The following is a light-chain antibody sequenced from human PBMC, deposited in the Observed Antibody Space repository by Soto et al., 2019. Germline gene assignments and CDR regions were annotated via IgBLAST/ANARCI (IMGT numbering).Light chain of an antibody. CDR2: YDT. CDR3: QVWDSSSDHPV. CDR1: NIGSKS. V-gene: IGLV3-21*04. J-gene: IGLJ2*01. Sequence: SYELTQPPSVSVAPGKTATITCGENNIGSKSVHWYQQQPGQAPVLVIYYDTDRPSGIPERFSGSNSGNTATLTISRVEAGDEADYYCQVWDSSSDHPVYGGGTKLTVL.